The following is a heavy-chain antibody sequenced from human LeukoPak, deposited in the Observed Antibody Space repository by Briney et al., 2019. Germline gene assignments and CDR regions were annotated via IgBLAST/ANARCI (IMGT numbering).Heavy chain of an antibody. CDR1: GFTFSNYG. D-gene: IGHD3-16*01. V-gene: IGHV3-23*01. J-gene: IGHJ4*02. CDR2: ISGSGGST. CDR3: ARVRWGGLYYFDY. Sequence: GGSLRLSCAASGFTFSNYGMSWVRQAPGKGLEWVSAISGSGGSTYYADSVKGRFTISRDNAKNTLYLQMNSLRAEDTAVYYCARVRWGGLYYFDYWGQGTLVTVSS.